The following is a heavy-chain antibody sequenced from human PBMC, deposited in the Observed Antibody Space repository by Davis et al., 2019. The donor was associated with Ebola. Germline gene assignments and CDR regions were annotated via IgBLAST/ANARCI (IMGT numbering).Heavy chain of an antibody. Sequence: PGGSLRLSCAASGFTFSDHYMDWVRQAPGKGLEWVANIKQDGSEKYYVDSVKGRFTISRDNSKNTLYLQMNSLRAEDTAVYYCAKEQFRSPAAISGLFDYWGQGTLVTVSS. D-gene: IGHD2-2*02. CDR2: IKQDGSEK. V-gene: IGHV3-7*03. CDR3: AKEQFRSPAAISGLFDY. CDR1: GFTFSDHY. J-gene: IGHJ4*02.